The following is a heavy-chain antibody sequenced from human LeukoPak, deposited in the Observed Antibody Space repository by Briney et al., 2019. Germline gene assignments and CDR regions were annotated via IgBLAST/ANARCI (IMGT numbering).Heavy chain of an antibody. D-gene: IGHD5-18*01. CDR2: IYYRGSI. CDR3: ARHMHSYGYFDY. V-gene: IGHV4-59*08. Sequence: PSQTLSLTCTVSGDSMSSYYWSWVRQPPGKGLEGIGYIYYRGSINYNPSLKSRVALSLDTSQNHLSLNLSSVTAADTAVYYCARHMHSYGYFDYWGQGSLVTVSS. J-gene: IGHJ4*02. CDR1: GDSMSSYY.